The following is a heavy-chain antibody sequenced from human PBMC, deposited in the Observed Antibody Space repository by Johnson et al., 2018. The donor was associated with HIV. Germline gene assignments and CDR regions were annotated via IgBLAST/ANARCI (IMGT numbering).Heavy chain of an antibody. CDR1: GFTFSSYA. J-gene: IGHJ3*02. V-gene: IGHV3-30-3*01. CDR2: ISYDGSNK. Sequence: QVQLVESGGGLVQPGRSLRLSCAASGFTFSSYAIHWVRQAPGKGLEWVAVISYDGSNKYYTDSVKGRFTISRDNSKNTLYLQMNSLRAEDTAVYYCAREAATTFWGWDAFDIWGQGTMVTISS. D-gene: IGHD3-10*02. CDR3: AREAATTFWGWDAFDI.